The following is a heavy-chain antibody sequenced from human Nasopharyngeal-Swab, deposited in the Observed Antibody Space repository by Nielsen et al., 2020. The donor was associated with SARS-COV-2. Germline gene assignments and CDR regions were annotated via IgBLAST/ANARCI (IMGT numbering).Heavy chain of an antibody. CDR2: INHSGST. V-gene: IGHV4-34*01. CDR3: ARGRTFDY. Sequence: SETLSLTCTVSGGSIGSYYWSWIRQPPGKGLEWIGEINHSGSTNYNPSLKSRVTISVDTSKNQFSLKLSSVTAADTAVYYCARGRTFDYWGQGTLVTVSS. J-gene: IGHJ4*02. CDR1: GGSIGSYY.